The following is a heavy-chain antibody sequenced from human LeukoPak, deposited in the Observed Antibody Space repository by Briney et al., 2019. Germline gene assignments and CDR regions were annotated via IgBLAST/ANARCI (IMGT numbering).Heavy chain of an antibody. D-gene: IGHD5-24*01. V-gene: IGHV1-69*06. CDR2: IIPIFGTA. J-gene: IGHJ4*02. CDR1: GGTFSSYA. Sequence: GASVKVSCKASGGTFSSYAISWVRQAPGQGLEWRGRIIPIFGTANYAQKFQGRVTITADKSTSTAYMELSSLRSEDTAVYYCARAAVEMATIHFDYWGQGTLVTVSS. CDR3: ARAAVEMATIHFDY.